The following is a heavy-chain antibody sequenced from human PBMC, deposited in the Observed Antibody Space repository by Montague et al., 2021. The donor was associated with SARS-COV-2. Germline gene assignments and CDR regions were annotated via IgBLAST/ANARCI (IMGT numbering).Heavy chain of an antibody. Sequence: SKTLSLTCAVYGGSLSGYYWSWIRQPPGKGLEWIGEINHSGSTNYNPSLKSRVTISLDTSKNQFSLKLSSVTAADTAVYYCARGRRRYNWGDETSYYYGMDVWGQGTTVTVSS. V-gene: IGHV4-34*01. CDR2: INHSGST. CDR1: GGSLSGYY. J-gene: IGHJ6*02. CDR3: ARGRRRYNWGDETSYYYGMDV. D-gene: IGHD1-20*01.